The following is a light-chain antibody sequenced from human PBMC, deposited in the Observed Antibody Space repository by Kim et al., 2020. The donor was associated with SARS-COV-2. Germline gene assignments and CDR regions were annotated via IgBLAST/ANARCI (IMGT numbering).Light chain of an antibody. CDR2: RAS. CDR3: QQHESPSYT. J-gene: IGKJ2*01. V-gene: IGKV1-33*01. Sequence: SAAFRHRIPTTCQASHDSSNYINCCPQKTGGSPPLLIFRASNSGAGAPSPVRGSGSGTDVTFTIISLQSDDIATYYCQQHESPSYTFGHGTKLEI. CDR1: HDSSNY.